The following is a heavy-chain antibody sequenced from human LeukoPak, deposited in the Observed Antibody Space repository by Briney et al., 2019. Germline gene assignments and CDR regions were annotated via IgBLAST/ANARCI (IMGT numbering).Heavy chain of an antibody. Sequence: PSETLSLTCTVSGGSISSYYWSWSRQPPGKGLEWIGYMYYSGSTNYNPSTNYNPSLKSRVTISVDTSKNQFSLKLSSVTAADTAVYYCARSSEYYFGPWGQGTLVTVSS. V-gene: IGHV4-59*01. D-gene: IGHD2/OR15-2a*01. CDR2: MYYSGST. CDR1: GGSISSYY. J-gene: IGHJ5*02. CDR3: ARSSEYYFGP.